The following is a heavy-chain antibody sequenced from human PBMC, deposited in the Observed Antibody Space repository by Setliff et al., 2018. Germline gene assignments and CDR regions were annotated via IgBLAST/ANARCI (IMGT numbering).Heavy chain of an antibody. D-gene: IGHD3-10*01. CDR1: GGSISSSSYY. V-gene: IGHV4-39*07. CDR2: IYDSAST. J-gene: IGHJ4*02. CDR3: ARDEDYYGSGSYYS. Sequence: SETLSLTCTVSGGSISSSSYYWGWIRQPPGKGLEWIGSIYDSASTYYNPSLKSRVTISVDTSKNQFSLILSSATAADTAVYYCARDEDYYGSGSYYSWGQGTLVTVSS.